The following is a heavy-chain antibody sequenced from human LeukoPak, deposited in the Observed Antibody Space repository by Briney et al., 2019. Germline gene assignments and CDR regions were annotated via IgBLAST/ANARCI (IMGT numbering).Heavy chain of an antibody. CDR2: MNPNSGNT. D-gene: IGHD2-15*01. CDR1: GYTFTSYD. Sequence: ASVKVSCKASGYTFTSYDINWVRQATGQGLEWMGWMNPNSGNTGYAQKFQGRVTMTRNTSISTAYMELSSLRSEDTAVYYCARGLRYCSGGSCYPTRDYWGQGTLVTVSP. V-gene: IGHV1-8*01. CDR3: ARGLRYCSGGSCYPTRDY. J-gene: IGHJ4*02.